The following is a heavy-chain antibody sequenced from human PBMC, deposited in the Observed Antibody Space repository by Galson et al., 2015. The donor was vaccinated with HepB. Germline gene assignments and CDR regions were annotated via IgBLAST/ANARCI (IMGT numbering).Heavy chain of an antibody. CDR2: ISGSGGST. CDR1: GFTFSSYA. Sequence: SLRLSCAASGFTFSSYAMSWVRQAPGKELEWVSAISGSGGSTYYADSVKGRFTISRDNSKNTLYLQMNSLRAEDTAVYYYAKDPRTWSGYGAQRVPWGQGTLVTVSS. V-gene: IGHV3-23*01. CDR3: AKDPRTWSGYGAQRVP. D-gene: IGHD3-3*01. J-gene: IGHJ5*02.